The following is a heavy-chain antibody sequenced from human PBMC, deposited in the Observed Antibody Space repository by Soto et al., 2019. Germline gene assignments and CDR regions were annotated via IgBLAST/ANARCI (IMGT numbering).Heavy chain of an antibody. CDR1: GYTFTSYY. V-gene: IGHV1-46*01. J-gene: IGHJ4*02. D-gene: IGHD3-16*02. Sequence: ASVKVSCKASGYTFTSYYMHWVRQAPGQGLEWMGIINPSGGSTSYAQKFQGRVTMTRDTSTSTVYMELSSLRSEDTAVYYCARSITFGGVIGLFDYWGQGTLVTVSS. CDR3: ARSITFGGVIGLFDY. CDR2: INPSGGST.